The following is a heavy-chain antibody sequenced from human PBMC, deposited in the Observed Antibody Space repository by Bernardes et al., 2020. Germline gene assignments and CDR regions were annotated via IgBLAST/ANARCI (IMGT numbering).Heavy chain of an antibody. CDR2: ISGSGGST. Sequence: GRSLRLCCAASGFTCRSYAMSWVRQAPGKGLEWVSAISGSGGSTYYADSVKGRFTISRDNSKNTLYLQMNSLRAEDTAVYYCAKDPLPPYGGNSGYWGQGTLVTVSS. CDR3: AKDPLPPYGGNSGY. J-gene: IGHJ4*02. V-gene: IGHV3-23*01. CDR1: GFTCRSYA. D-gene: IGHD4-17*01.